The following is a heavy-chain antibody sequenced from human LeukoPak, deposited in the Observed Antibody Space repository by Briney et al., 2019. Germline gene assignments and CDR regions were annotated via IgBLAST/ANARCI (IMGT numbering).Heavy chain of an antibody. D-gene: IGHD5-12*01. CDR3: VRESGGNDFDY. V-gene: IGHV3-48*04. CDR1: GFTFSSYS. Sequence: GGSLRLSCAASGFTFSSYSMNWVRQAPGKGLEWVSYISSSSSTIYYADSVKGRFTISRDDAKNSLYLQMDSLRAEDTAVYYCVRESGGNDFDYWGQGTLVTVSS. CDR2: ISSSSSTI. J-gene: IGHJ4*02.